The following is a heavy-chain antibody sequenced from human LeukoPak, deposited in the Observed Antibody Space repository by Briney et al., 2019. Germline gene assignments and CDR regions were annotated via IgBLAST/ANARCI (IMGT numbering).Heavy chain of an antibody. CDR3: AKEYSGYDFDC. CDR1: GFTLRTYA. D-gene: IGHD5-12*01. J-gene: IGHJ4*01. V-gene: IGHV3-23*01. Sequence: GGSLRLSRVASGFTLRTYAMSWVRQAPGKGLVWVSAISGSAGFTYYADAVRGRFTVSRDISTNTVFLQMDSLRAGDTAVYYCAKEYSGYDFDCWGQGTLVTVSS. CDR2: ISGSAGFT.